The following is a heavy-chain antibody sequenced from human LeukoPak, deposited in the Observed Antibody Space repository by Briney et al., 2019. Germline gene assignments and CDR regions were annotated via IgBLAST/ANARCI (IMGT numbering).Heavy chain of an antibody. Sequence: GGSLRLSCAASGFTFSSYAMHWVRKAPGKGLEWVAVISYDGSNKYYADSVKGRFPISRDNSKNTLYLQMNSLRAEDTAVYYCARDVSGWALYYFDYWGQGTLVAVSS. CDR3: ARDVSGWALYYFDY. V-gene: IGHV3-30-3*01. CDR1: GFTFSSYA. J-gene: IGHJ4*02. D-gene: IGHD6-19*01. CDR2: ISYDGSNK.